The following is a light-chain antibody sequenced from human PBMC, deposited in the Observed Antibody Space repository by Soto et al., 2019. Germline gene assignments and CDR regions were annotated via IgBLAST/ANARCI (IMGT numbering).Light chain of an antibody. CDR2: EVS. CDR3: SSFTSSHTWV. CDR1: SSDVGGYNY. Sequence: QSALTQPASVSGSPGLSITISCTGTSSDVGGYNYVSWYQQHQGKAPKLMICEVSNRPLGVSNRFSGSKSGNTASLTISGLQAEDEADYYCSSFTSSHTWVFGGGTKLTVL. V-gene: IGLV2-14*01. J-gene: IGLJ3*02.